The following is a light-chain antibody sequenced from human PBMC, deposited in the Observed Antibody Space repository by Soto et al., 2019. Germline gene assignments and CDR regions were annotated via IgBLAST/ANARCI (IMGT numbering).Light chain of an antibody. Sequence: EIVMTQSRATLSVSPGERATLSCEASQSVSSYYLAWYQQKPGQAPRLLLYAASSRATGIPDRFSGGGSATDFTLTISSLEPEDFAIYYCQQRQYWPPITFGQGTRLEIK. CDR1: QSVSSYY. CDR3: QQRQYWPPIT. V-gene: IGKV3D-20*02. J-gene: IGKJ5*01. CDR2: AAS.